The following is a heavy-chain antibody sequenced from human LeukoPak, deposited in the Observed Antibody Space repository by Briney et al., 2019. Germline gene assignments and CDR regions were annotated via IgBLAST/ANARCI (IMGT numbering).Heavy chain of an antibody. CDR1: GFTFSNYW. J-gene: IGHJ4*02. Sequence: GGSLRLSCAASGFTFSNYWMHWVRQAPGKGLVWVSRINIDGSTTAYADSVKGRFTISRDNAKNTLYLQMASLRAEDTAVYYCARMGIAAVGAYYFDYWGQGTLVAVSS. V-gene: IGHV3-74*01. CDR3: ARMGIAAVGAYYFDY. D-gene: IGHD6-13*01. CDR2: INIDGSTT.